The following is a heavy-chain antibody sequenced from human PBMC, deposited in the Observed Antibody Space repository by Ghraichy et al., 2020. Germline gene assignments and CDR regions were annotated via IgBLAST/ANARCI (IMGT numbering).Heavy chain of an antibody. J-gene: IGHJ4*02. CDR2: MNPNSGNT. D-gene: IGHD3-22*01. CDR3: ARAPKVPGGDSSGYSPYYFDY. CDR1: GYTFTSYD. V-gene: IGHV1-8*01. Sequence: ASVKVSCKASGYTFTSYDINWVRQATGQGLEWMGWMNPNSGNTGYAQKFQGRVTMTRNTSISTAYMELSSLRSEDTAVYYCARAPKVPGGDSSGYSPYYFDYWGQGTLVTVSS.